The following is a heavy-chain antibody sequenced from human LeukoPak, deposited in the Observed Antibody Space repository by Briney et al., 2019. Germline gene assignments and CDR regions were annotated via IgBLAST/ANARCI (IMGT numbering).Heavy chain of an antibody. J-gene: IGHJ3*02. Sequence: SSVKVSYKASGGTFSSYAISWVRQAPGQGLEWMGGIIPIFGTANYAQKFQGRVTITADESTSTAYMELSSLRSEDTAVYYCARPVGSKDAFDIWGQGTMVTVSS. CDR3: ARPVGSKDAFDI. V-gene: IGHV1-69*13. CDR2: IIPIFGTA. D-gene: IGHD1-26*01. CDR1: GGTFSSYA.